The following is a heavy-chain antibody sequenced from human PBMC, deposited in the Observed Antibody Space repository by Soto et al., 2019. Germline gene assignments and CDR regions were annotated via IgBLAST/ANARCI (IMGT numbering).Heavy chain of an antibody. CDR1: GDSVSSNSAA. D-gene: IGHD3-10*01. Sequence: PAQTLSLTCAISGDSVSSNSAAWNWIRQSPSRGLEWLGRTYYRSKWYNDYAVSVKSRITINPDTSKNQFSLQLNSVTPEDTAVYYCARGVWFGEHDYYYDRMDVWAQRSTVTGS. V-gene: IGHV6-1*01. CDR2: TYYRSKWYN. CDR3: ARGVWFGEHDYYYDRMDV. J-gene: IGHJ6*02.